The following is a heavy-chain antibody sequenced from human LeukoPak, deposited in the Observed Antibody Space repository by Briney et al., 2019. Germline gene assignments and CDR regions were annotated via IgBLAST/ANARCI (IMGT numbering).Heavy chain of an antibody. Sequence: PGGSLRLSCAASGFTFTTSWMHWFRQAPGKGLVWVSRIESDGTSTTYADSVKGRFTISRDNAKNTLYLQMISLRAEDTAVYYCARGGAPYCSSTSCYEVRFDPWGQGTLVTVSS. CDR3: ARGGAPYCSSTSCYEVRFDP. D-gene: IGHD2-2*01. CDR2: IESDGTST. J-gene: IGHJ5*02. CDR1: GFTFTTSW. V-gene: IGHV3-74*01.